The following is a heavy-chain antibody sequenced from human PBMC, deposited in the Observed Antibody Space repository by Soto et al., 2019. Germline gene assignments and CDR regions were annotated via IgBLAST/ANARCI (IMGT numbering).Heavy chain of an antibody. D-gene: IGHD4-4*01. J-gene: IGHJ5*02. CDR3: ARHLTTVTTWRDWFDP. CDR2: IYYSGST. V-gene: IGHV4-39*01. Sequence: TSETLSLTCTVSGGSISSSSYYWGWIRQPPWKGLEWIGSIYYSGSTYYNRSLKSRVTISVDTSKNQFSLKLSSVTAADTALYYCARHLTTVTTWRDWFDPWGQGXLVTVYS. CDR1: GGSISSSSYY.